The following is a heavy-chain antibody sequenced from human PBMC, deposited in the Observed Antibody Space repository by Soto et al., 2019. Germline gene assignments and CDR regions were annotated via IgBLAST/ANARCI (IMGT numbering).Heavy chain of an antibody. CDR1: GFTFSSYA. CDR2: ISGSGGST. Sequence: EVQLLESGGGLVQPGGSLRLSCAASGFTFSSYAMSWVRQAPGKGLEWVSAISGSGGSTYYADSVKGRFTISRDNSKNTRYLQMTSLRAEDTAVYYCAKDGLGYCSGGSCYSAYYYYMDVWGKGTTVTVSS. V-gene: IGHV3-23*01. J-gene: IGHJ6*03. D-gene: IGHD2-15*01. CDR3: AKDGLGYCSGGSCYSAYYYYMDV.